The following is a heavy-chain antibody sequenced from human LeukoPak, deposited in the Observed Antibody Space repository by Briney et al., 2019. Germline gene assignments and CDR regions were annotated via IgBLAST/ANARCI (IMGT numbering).Heavy chain of an antibody. D-gene: IGHD3-22*01. Sequence: SETLSLTCTVSGDSMSDYFWTWIRQPPGKGLEWIGYAADSGSTNYNPSLKSRVTLSVDSSTNHFSLRLTSVTAADTAVYYCAKSNGYGLIDIWGQGTMVTVSS. CDR2: AADSGST. V-gene: IGHV4-59*01. CDR1: GDSMSDYF. J-gene: IGHJ3*02. CDR3: AKSNGYGLIDI.